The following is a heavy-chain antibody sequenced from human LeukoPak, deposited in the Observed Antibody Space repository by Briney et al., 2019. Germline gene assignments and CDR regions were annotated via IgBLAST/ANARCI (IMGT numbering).Heavy chain of an antibody. CDR3: AQTTSSWT. J-gene: IGHJ4*02. Sequence: SETLSLTCTVSGGSISSDYWSWIRQPPGKGLEWIGYIYYSGSTNYNPSLKSRVTISVDTSKNQFSLKLSSVTAADTAIYYCAQTTSSWTWGQGTLVTVSS. D-gene: IGHD6-13*01. CDR1: GGSISSDY. CDR2: IYYSGST. V-gene: IGHV4-59*08.